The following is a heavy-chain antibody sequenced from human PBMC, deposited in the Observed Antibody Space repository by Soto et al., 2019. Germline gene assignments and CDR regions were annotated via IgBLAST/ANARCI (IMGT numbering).Heavy chain of an antibody. V-gene: IGHV3-23*01. CDR1: GFTFSSYA. CDR2: ISGSGGST. J-gene: IGHJ4*02. CDR3: AKEWCSSISCEPTYYDFWSGYYARFVSYFDY. Sequence: EVQLLESGGGLVQPGGSLRLSCAASGFTFSSYAMSWVRQAPGKGLEWVSAISGSGGSTYYADSVEGRFTISRDNTKNSLYLQMNSLRAEDTDVYYCAKEWCSSISCEPTYYDFWSGYYARFVSYFDYWGQGTLVTVSS. D-gene: IGHD3-3*01.